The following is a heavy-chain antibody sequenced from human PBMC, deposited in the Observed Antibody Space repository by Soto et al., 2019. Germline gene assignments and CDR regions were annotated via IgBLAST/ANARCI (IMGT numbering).Heavy chain of an antibody. J-gene: IGHJ4*02. Sequence: QVQLVQSGAEVKKPGSSVKVSCKASGGTFSSYAISWVRQAPGQGLEWMGGIIPMFGTANYVPKFQGRVTITADESTMTGYMELSSLRTEDTGVYYCARDKMEHQRKWYYFDYWGQGTMVTVSS. D-gene: IGHD2-15*01. V-gene: IGHV1-69*01. CDR2: IIPMFGTA. CDR1: GGTFSSYA. CDR3: ARDKMEHQRKWYYFDY.